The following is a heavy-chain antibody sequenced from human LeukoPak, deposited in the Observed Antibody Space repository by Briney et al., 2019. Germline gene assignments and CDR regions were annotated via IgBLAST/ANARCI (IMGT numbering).Heavy chain of an antibody. J-gene: IGHJ5*02. Sequence: RGSLRLSCAASGFTFSNAWMSWVRQAPGKGLEWVGRIKSKTDGGTTDYAAPVKGRFTISRDDSKNTLYLQMNSLKTEDTAVYYCTTEVVVVVAATNWFDPWGQGTLVTVSS. CDR1: GFTFSNAW. D-gene: IGHD2-15*01. CDR3: TTEVVVVVAATNWFDP. V-gene: IGHV3-15*01. CDR2: IKSKTDGGTT.